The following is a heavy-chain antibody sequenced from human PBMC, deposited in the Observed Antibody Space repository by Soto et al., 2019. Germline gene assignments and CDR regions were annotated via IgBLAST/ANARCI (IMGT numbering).Heavy chain of an antibody. D-gene: IGHD3-22*01. J-gene: IGHJ4*02. V-gene: IGHV4-4*02. CDR2: IYYSGST. CDR1: GGSISSSNW. Sequence: SETLSLTCAVSGGSISSSNWWSWVRQPPGKGLEWIGCIYYSGSTNYNPSLKSRVTISVDTSKNQFSLKLSSVTAADTAVYYCARAYIYDSSDRYYFDYWGQGTLVTVSS. CDR3: ARAYIYDSSDRYYFDY.